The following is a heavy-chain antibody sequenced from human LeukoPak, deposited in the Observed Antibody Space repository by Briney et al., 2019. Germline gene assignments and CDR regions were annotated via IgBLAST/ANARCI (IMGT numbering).Heavy chain of an antibody. CDR2: IYSGGST. V-gene: IGHV3-53*01. D-gene: IGHD6-19*01. CDR3: ARDPYYSSGWWD. J-gene: IGHJ4*02. CDR1: GFTVSSNY. Sequence: GGSLRLSCAASGFTVSSNYMSWVRQAPGKGLEWVSVIYSGGSTYYADSVKGRFTISRDNPKNTLYLQMNSLRAEDTAVYYCARDPYYSSGWWDWGQGTLVTVSS.